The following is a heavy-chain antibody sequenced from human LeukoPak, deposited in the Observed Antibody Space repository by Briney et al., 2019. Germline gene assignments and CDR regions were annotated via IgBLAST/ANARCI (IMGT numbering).Heavy chain of an antibody. V-gene: IGHV3-53*01. J-gene: IGHJ4*02. CDR1: GFTVSSNY. D-gene: IGHD2-15*01. CDR3: AREPVGGVVAERYFDY. CDR2: IYSGGST. Sequence: GGSVRLPCAASGFTVSSNYMSWVRQAPGKGLEWVSVIYSGGSTYYADSVKGRFTISRDNSKNTLYLQMNSLRAEDTAVYYCAREPVGGVVAERYFDYWGQGTLVTVSS.